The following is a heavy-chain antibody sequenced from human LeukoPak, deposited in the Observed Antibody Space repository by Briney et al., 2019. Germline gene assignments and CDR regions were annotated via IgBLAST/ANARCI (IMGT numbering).Heavy chain of an antibody. CDR3: ARAPVEHQLLSATRWFDP. Sequence: ASVKVSCKASGYTFTSYDINWVRQATGQGLEWMGWMNPNSGNTGYAQKFQGRVTMTRNTSISTAYMELSSLRSEDTAVYYCARAPVEHQLLSATRWFDPWGQGTLVTVSS. CDR2: MNPNSGNT. D-gene: IGHD2-2*01. V-gene: IGHV1-8*01. J-gene: IGHJ5*02. CDR1: GYTFTSYD.